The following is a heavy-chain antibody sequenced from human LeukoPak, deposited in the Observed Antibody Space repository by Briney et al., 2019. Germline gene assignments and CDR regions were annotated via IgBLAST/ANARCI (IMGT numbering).Heavy chain of an antibody. D-gene: IGHD3-10*01. Sequence: SVKVSCKASGGTFSSYAISWVRQAPGQGLEWMGGIIPIFGTANYAQKFQGRVTITADESTSTAYMELSSLRSEDTAVYYCARVKEGITKDTFDIWGQGTMVTVSS. J-gene: IGHJ3*02. V-gene: IGHV1-69*13. CDR1: GGTFSSYA. CDR3: ARVKEGITKDTFDI. CDR2: IIPIFGTA.